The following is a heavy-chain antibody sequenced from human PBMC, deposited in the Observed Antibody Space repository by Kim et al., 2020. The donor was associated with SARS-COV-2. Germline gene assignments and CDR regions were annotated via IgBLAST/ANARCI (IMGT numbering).Heavy chain of an antibody. CDR1: GFTFSGSA. V-gene: IGHV3-73*01. Sequence: GGSLRLSCAASGFTFSGSAMHWVRQASGKGLEWVGLIRSKANSYATAYAASVKGRFTISRDDSKNTAYLQMNSLKTEDTAVYYCTRQRQQLDYYYGMDVWGQGTTVTVSS. CDR2: IRSKANSYAT. CDR3: TRQRQQLDYYYGMDV. J-gene: IGHJ6*02. D-gene: IGHD6-13*01.